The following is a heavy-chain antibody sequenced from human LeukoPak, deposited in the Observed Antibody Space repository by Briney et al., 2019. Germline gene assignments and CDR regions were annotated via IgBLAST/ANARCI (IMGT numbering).Heavy chain of an antibody. D-gene: IGHD1-7*01. Sequence: ASVKVSCKASGYTFTGYYMHWVRQAPGQGLEWLGWINPNSGGTNYAQKFQGRVTMTRDTSISTAYMELSRLRSDDTAVYYCARVITGTIDVSWFAPWGQGTLVTVSS. J-gene: IGHJ5*02. CDR1: GYTFTGYY. CDR2: INPNSGGT. CDR3: ARVITGTIDVSWFAP. V-gene: IGHV1-2*02.